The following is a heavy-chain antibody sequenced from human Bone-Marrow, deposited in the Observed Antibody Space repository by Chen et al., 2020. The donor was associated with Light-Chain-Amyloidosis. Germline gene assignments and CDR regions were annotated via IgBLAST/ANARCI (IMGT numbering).Heavy chain of an antibody. D-gene: IGHD3-9*01. CDR1: GFAFSSYA. J-gene: IGHJ3*02. V-gene: IGHV3-23*04. CDR2: ISGGGGSR. Sequence: EVQLVESGGGLLQRGGSLRLSCAASGFAFSSYAMSWVRQAQGKGVGWVSMISGGGGSRYYGDSVKGRLTISRDNSKNALFLQMNSLRAEDTAVYYCAKDISYDDILPGYPADAFDIWGQGTMVTVSS. CDR3: AKDISYDDILPGYPADAFDI.